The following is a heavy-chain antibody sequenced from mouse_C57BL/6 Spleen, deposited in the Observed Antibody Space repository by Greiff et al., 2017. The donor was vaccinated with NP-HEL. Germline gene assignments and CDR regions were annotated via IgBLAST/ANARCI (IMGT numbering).Heavy chain of an antibody. CDR3: ARRAPYYAMDY. D-gene: IGHD3-3*01. J-gene: IGHJ4*01. CDR1: GYAFSSYW. V-gene: IGHV1-80*01. Sequence: QVHVKQSGAELVKPGASVKISRKASGYAFSSYWMNWVKQRPGKGLEWIGQIYPGDGDTNYNGKFKGKATLTADKSSSTAYMQLSGLTSEDSAVYFCARRAPYYAMDYWGQGTSVTVSS. CDR2: IYPGDGDT.